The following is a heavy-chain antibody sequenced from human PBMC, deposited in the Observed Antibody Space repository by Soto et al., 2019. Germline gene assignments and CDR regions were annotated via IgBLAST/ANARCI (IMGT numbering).Heavy chain of an antibody. CDR3: AQMDFDIYGMDV. J-gene: IGHJ6*02. V-gene: IGHV2-5*02. CDR2: IYWDDAK. D-gene: IGHD3-22*01. Sequence: QITLTESGPTLVKPTQTLTLTCTFSGISLTNSGVGVSWIRQPPGKALEWLAVIYWDDAKHFSPSQKRRLTINKDTSKNQVVLTMTNMDSVDKATYFCAQMDFDIYGMDVWGQGTTVIVSS. CDR1: GISLTNSGVG.